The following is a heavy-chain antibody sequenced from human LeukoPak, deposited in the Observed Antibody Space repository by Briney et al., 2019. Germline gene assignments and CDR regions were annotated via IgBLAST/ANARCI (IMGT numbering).Heavy chain of an antibody. D-gene: IGHD3-10*01. V-gene: IGHV1-46*01. CDR1: GYTFTGYY. CDR3: ARGQNMVRGIIIPNFFDY. CDR2: INPSGGST. Sequence: ASVKVSCKASGYTFTGYYMHWVRQAPGQGLEWMGIINPSGGSTSYAQKFQGRVTMTRDTSTSTVYIELSSLRSEDTAVYYCARGQNMVRGIIIPNFFDYWGQGTLVTVSS. J-gene: IGHJ4*02.